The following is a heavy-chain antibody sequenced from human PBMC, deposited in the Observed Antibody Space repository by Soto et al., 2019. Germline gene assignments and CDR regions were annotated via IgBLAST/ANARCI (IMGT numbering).Heavy chain of an antibody. CDR2: MNPNSGNT. V-gene: IGHV1-8*01. J-gene: IGHJ4*02. Sequence: GASVKVSCKASGYTFTSYDINWVRQATGQGLEWMGWMNPNSGNTGYAQKFQGRVTMTRNTSISTAYMELSSLRSEDTAVYYCARGRRYYDKKSYYFDYWGQGTLVTVSS. CDR1: GYTFTSYD. CDR3: ARGRRYYDKKSYYFDY. D-gene: IGHD3-22*01.